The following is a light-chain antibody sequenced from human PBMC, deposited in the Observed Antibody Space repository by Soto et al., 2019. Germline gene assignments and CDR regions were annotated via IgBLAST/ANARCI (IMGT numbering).Light chain of an antibody. CDR2: GAS. CDR3: QQYGRHGT. CDR1: QSVSSTY. V-gene: IGKV3-20*01. Sequence: EIVLTQSPGTLSLSPGERATLSCRASQSVSSTYLAWYQQTPGQAPRLLIYGASSRATGIPDRFSGSGSGTDFTLTISRLEPEDFAVYYCQQYGRHGTFGQGTKVEIK. J-gene: IGKJ1*01.